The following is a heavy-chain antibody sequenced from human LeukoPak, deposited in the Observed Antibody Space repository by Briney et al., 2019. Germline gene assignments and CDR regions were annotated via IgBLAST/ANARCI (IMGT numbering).Heavy chain of an antibody. J-gene: IGHJ4*02. V-gene: IGHV4-30-4*08. CDR1: GGSISSGDYY. Sequence: PSQTLSLTCTVSGGSISSGDYYWSWIRQPPGRGLEWIGHIYYSGSTYYNPSLKSRVTISVDTSKNQFSLRLSSVTAADTAVYYCAREVVVAAHFDYWGQGTLVTVSS. CDR2: IYYSGST. CDR3: AREVVVAAHFDY. D-gene: IGHD2-15*01.